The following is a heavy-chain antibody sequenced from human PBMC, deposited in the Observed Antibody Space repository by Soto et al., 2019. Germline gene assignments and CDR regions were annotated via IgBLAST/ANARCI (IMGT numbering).Heavy chain of an antibody. J-gene: IGHJ6*02. Sequence: LSLTCAVYGGSFSGYYWSWIRQPPGKGLEWIGEINHSGSTNYNPSLKSRVTISVDTSKNQFSLKLSSVTAADTAVHYCARGPIGYSYGYGLYYYYYYGMDVWGQGTTVTVSS. CDR3: ARGPIGYSYGYGLYYYYYYGMDV. V-gene: IGHV4-34*01. CDR1: GGSFSGYY. D-gene: IGHD5-18*01. CDR2: INHSGST.